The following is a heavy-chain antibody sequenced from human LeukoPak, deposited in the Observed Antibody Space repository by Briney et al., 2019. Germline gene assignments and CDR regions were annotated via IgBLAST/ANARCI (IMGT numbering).Heavy chain of an antibody. Sequence: TGGSLRLSCAASGFTFSSYSMNWVRQAPGKGLEWVSSINSSSSYIYYADSVKGRFTISRDNAKNSLYLQMNSLRAKDTAVYYCARERGCSGGSCYPRYYYYGMDVWGQGTTVTVSS. V-gene: IGHV3-21*01. CDR2: INSSSSYI. D-gene: IGHD2-15*01. CDR3: ARERGCSGGSCYPRYYYYGMDV. J-gene: IGHJ6*02. CDR1: GFTFSSYS.